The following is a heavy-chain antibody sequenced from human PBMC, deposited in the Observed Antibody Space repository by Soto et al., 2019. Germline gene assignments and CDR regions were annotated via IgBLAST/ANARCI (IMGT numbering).Heavy chain of an antibody. CDR2: IYYSGST. D-gene: IGHD2-15*01. CDR1: GGSISSSSYY. Sequence: SETLSLTCTVSGGSISSSSYYWGWIRQPPGKGLEWIGSIYYSGSTYYNPSLKSRVTISVDTSKNQFSLKLSSVTAADTAVYYCARVMDIVVVVAATPMFDYWGQGTLVTVSS. V-gene: IGHV4-39*01. J-gene: IGHJ4*02. CDR3: ARVMDIVVVVAATPMFDY.